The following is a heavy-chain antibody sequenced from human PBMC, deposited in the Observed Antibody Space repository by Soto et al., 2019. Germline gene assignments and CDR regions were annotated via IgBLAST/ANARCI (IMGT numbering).Heavy chain of an antibody. D-gene: IGHD3-3*01. J-gene: IGHJ6*02. Sequence: GGSLRLSCAASGFTFSSYAMSWVRQAPGKGLEWVSAISGSGGSTYYADSVKVRFTISRDNSKNTLYLQMNSLRAEDTAVYYCAKTDGPNKTYYDFWSGYWARDYYYYGMDVWGQGTTVTVSS. CDR2: ISGSGGST. CDR1: GFTFSSYA. V-gene: IGHV3-23*01. CDR3: AKTDGPNKTYYDFWSGYWARDYYYYGMDV.